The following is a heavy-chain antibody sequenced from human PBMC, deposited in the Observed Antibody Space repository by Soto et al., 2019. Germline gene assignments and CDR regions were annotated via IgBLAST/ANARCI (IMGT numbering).Heavy chain of an antibody. V-gene: IGHV4-61*01. J-gene: IGHJ6*02. CDR1: GGSVSRGSYY. CDR3: ARDGPGIGYYYYGTDV. D-gene: IGHD6-13*01. CDR2: IYYSGST. Sequence: SETLSLTCTVSGGSVSRGSYYWSWIRQPPGKGLEWIGYIYYSGSTNYNPSLKSRVTISVDTSKNQFSLKLSSVTAADTAVYYCARDGPGIGYYYYGTDVWGQGTTVTVSS.